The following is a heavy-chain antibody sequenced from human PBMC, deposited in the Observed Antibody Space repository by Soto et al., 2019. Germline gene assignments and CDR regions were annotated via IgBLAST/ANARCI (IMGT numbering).Heavy chain of an antibody. CDR2: INHRGGT. J-gene: IGHJ4*02. CDR1: GGSFSAYY. Sequence: SETLSLTCAVSGGSFSAYYWSWIRQPPGKGLEWLGEINHRGGTSYNPSLKSRVTVSVDTSKSQFSLYLTSVTAADRAVYYSARGSVDTVDSSGLYEYWGQGTPVTVSS. CDR3: ARGSVDTVDSSGLYEY. V-gene: IGHV4-34*01. D-gene: IGHD3-22*01.